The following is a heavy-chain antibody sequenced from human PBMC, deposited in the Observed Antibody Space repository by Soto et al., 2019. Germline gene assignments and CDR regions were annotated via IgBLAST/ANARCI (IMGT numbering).Heavy chain of an antibody. Sequence: PGGSLSLSCAASGFAFNDYAMHWVRQRPGKGLEWVSGISWNRRSIGYADSVKGRFTISRESAKSSLSLQPNSLGADHPAFYYCVKERGAARWGCFAHWGLGTPVTAPQ. D-gene: IGHD6-6*01. CDR2: ISWNRRSI. CDR3: VKERGAARWGCFAH. J-gene: IGHJ4*02. V-gene: IGHV3-9*01. CDR1: GFAFNDYA.